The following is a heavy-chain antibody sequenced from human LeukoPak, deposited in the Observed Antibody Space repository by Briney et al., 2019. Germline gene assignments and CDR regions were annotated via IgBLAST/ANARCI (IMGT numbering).Heavy chain of an antibody. CDR2: FDPEDGGT. V-gene: IGHV1-24*01. CDR3: ATRQGAYYYYGMDV. J-gene: IGHJ6*02. CDR1: GYTLTELS. D-gene: IGHD3-16*01. Sequence: ASVKVSCKVSGYTLTELSMHWVRQAPGKGLEWMGGFDPEDGGTIYAQKFQGRVTMTEDTSTDTAYMELSSLRSEDTAVYYCATRQGAYYYYGMDVWGQGTTVTVSS.